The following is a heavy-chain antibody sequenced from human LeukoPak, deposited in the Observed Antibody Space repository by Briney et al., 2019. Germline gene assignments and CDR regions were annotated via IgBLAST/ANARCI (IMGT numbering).Heavy chain of an antibody. CDR1: GYTFTGYY. J-gene: IGHJ4*02. Sequence: ASVKVSCKASGYTFTGYYMHWVRQAPGQGLEWMGWINPNSGCTNYAQKFQGRVTMTRETSISTAYMELSRLRSDDTAVYYCARSYGSGYYLDYWGQGTLVTVSS. D-gene: IGHD3-10*01. CDR3: ARSYGSGYYLDY. CDR2: INPNSGCT. V-gene: IGHV1-2*02.